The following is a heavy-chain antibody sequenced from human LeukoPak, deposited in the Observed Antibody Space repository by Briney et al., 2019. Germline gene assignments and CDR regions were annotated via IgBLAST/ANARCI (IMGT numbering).Heavy chain of an antibody. CDR3: TRGYVGIDY. V-gene: IGHV3-74*01. Sequence: GGSLRLSCAASGFSFSSYWMHWVRHVPGKGLVWVARINSDGSSTIYADSVQGRFTISRDNAKNTLYLQMNSLTAEDMALYYCTRGYVGIDYWGQGTLVTVSS. J-gene: IGHJ4*02. CDR1: GFSFSSYW. D-gene: IGHD5-12*01. CDR2: INSDGSST.